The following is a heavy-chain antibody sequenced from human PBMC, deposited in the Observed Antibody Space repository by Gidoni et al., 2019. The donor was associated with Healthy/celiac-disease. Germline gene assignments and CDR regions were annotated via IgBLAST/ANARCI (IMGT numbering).Heavy chain of an antibody. D-gene: IGHD2-15*01. CDR3: AKDRAVVVVADELGALGY. CDR1: VFPFSTYV. Sequence: QVQLVESGCGVVQPGRSLSLSCAASVFPFSTYVMHWVRQAPGKGLEWVAVISYDGSNKYYADSVKGRFTISRDNSQNTLYLQMNSLRAEDTAVYYCAKDRAVVVVADELGALGYWGQGTLVTVSS. V-gene: IGHV3-30*18. J-gene: IGHJ4*02. CDR2: ISYDGSNK.